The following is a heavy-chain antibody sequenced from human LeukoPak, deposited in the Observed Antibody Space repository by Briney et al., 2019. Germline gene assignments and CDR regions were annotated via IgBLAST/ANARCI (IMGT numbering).Heavy chain of an antibody. Sequence: SETLSLTCAVSGGSISSGGYSWSWIRQPPGKGLEWIGYIYHSGSTYYNPSLKSRVTISVDRSKNQFSLKLSSVTAADTAVYYCARDGSGTVTTSGGPHFDYWGQGTLVTVSS. CDR3: ARDGSGTVTTSGGPHFDY. J-gene: IGHJ4*02. CDR1: GGSISSGGYS. V-gene: IGHV4-30-2*01. D-gene: IGHD4-17*01. CDR2: IYHSGST.